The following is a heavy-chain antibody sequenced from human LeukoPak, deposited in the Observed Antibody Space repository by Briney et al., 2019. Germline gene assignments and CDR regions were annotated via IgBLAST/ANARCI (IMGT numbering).Heavy chain of an antibody. J-gene: IGHJ4*01. V-gene: IGHV4-59*12. CDR1: GGSISSYY. CDR3: AREIAVTPLFYY. Sequence: SETLSLTCTVSGGSISSYYWSWIRQPPGKGLEWIGYIYYSGSTNYNPSLKSRVTISVDTSKNQFSLKLSSVTAADTAVYYCAREIAVTPLFYYWGHGTLVTVSS. CDR2: IYYSGST. D-gene: IGHD5-18*01.